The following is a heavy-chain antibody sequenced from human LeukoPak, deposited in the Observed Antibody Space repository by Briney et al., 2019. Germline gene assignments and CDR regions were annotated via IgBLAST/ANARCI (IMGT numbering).Heavy chain of an antibody. CDR3: AREYYDIMTGYYKEYFDY. J-gene: IGHJ4*02. V-gene: IGHV1-2*02. CDR1: GYTFTGYY. CDR2: INPNSGGT. Sequence: ASVKVSCKASGYTFTGYYMHWVRQAPGQGLEWMGWINPNSGGTNYAQKFQGRVTMTRDTSISTAYMELSRLRSDDTAVYYCAREYYDIMTGYYKEYFDYWGQGTLVSVSS. D-gene: IGHD3-9*01.